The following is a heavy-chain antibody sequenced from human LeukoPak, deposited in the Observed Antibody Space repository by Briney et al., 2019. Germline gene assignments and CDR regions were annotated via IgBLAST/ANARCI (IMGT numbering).Heavy chain of an antibody. Sequence: PSETLSLTCTVSGGSIGSYYWSWIRQPPGKGLEWIGYIYYSGSTNYNPSLKSRVTMSLDTSKNQFSLKLSSVTAADTAVYYCARGNSGYYDSSGYLDPWGQGILVTVSS. D-gene: IGHD3-22*01. J-gene: IGHJ5*02. V-gene: IGHV4-59*01. CDR2: IYYSGST. CDR3: ARGNSGYYDSSGYLDP. CDR1: GGSIGSYY.